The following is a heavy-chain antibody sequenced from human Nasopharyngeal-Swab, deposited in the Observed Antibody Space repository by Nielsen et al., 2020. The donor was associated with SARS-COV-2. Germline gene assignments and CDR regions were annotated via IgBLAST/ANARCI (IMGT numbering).Heavy chain of an antibody. CDR2: ISGSGGST. Sequence: GGSLRLSCAASGFTFSSYAMSWVRQAPGKGLEWVSAISGSGGSTYYADSVKGRFTISRDNSKNTLYLQMNSLRAEDTAVYYCARVLREIFGVAPGRFDPWGQGTLVTVSS. CDR1: GFTFSSYA. V-gene: IGHV3-23*01. J-gene: IGHJ5*02. CDR3: ARVLREIFGVAPGRFDP. D-gene: IGHD3-3*01.